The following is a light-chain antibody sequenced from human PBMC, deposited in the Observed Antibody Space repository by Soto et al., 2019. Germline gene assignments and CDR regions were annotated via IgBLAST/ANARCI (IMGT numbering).Light chain of an antibody. V-gene: IGKV3-15*01. J-gene: IGKJ2*01. CDR2: AAS. CDR1: QSVSSN. Sequence: EIVMTQSPATLSVSPGERATLSCRASQSVSSNLAWYQQKLGQAPRLLIYAASTRATGIPARFSGSGSGTEFTLTISSLQSEVFAVYYCQQYNNWPRNTFGQGTKLQIK. CDR3: QQYNNWPRNT.